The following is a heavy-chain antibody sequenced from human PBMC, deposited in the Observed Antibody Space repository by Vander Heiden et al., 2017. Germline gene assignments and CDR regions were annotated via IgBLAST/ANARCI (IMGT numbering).Heavy chain of an antibody. CDR3: ARAITMIVVGSVSLDP. J-gene: IGHJ5*02. CDR2: IYYSGST. V-gene: IGHV4-31*03. D-gene: IGHD3-22*01. Sequence: QVQLQESGPGLVKPSQTLSLTCTFSVGSISSVGYYWSWIRQHPGKGLEWIGYIYYSGSTYYNPSLKSRVTISVDTSKNQFSLKLSSVTAADTAVYYCARAITMIVVGSVSLDPWGQGTLVTVSS. CDR1: VGSISSVGYY.